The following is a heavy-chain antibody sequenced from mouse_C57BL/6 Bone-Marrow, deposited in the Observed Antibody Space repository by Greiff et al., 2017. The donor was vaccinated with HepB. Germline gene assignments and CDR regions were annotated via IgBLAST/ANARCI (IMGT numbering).Heavy chain of an antibody. CDR1: GYSFTDYN. Sequence: VQLKQSGPELVKPGASVKISCKASGYSFTDYNMNWVKQSNGKSLEWIGVINPNYGTTSYNQKFKGKATLTVDQSSSTAYMQLNSLTSEDSAVYYCAKFQARSYYAMDYWGQGTSVTVSS. CDR3: AKFQARSYYAMDY. J-gene: IGHJ4*01. D-gene: IGHD3-2*02. V-gene: IGHV1-39*01. CDR2: INPNYGTT.